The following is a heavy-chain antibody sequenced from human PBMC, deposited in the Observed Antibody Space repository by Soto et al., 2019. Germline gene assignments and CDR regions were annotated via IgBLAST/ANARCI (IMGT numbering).Heavy chain of an antibody. CDR3: TKTYGNKDDAFDI. D-gene: IGHD4-17*01. J-gene: IGHJ3*02. CDR1: GLTFSNAW. CDR2: IKSKIDGETT. V-gene: IGHV3-15*01. Sequence: GGYLRLSCAASGLTFSNAWMNWVRQAPGKGLEWVGRIKSKIDGETTDYAAPVKGRLTISRDDSKNTVYLQMNSLKTEDTAVYYCTKTYGNKDDAFDIWGQRTMDIVSS.